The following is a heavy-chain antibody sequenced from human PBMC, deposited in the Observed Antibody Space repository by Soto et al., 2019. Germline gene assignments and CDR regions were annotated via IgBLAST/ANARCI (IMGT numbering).Heavy chain of an antibody. CDR2: INGGNGNT. Sequence: ASVKVSCKASGNTVPNYAIHWVRQAPGQRLEWMGWINGGNGNTYYSEHFQGRVTFTRDTSAGTVYMQLSSLTSEDTAVYYCARGDSGFSGSHCIDYFNYWGQGAPVTVSS. CDR3: ARGDSGFSGSHCIDYFNY. CDR1: GNTVPNYA. D-gene: IGHD1-26*01. J-gene: IGHJ4*02. V-gene: IGHV1-3*01.